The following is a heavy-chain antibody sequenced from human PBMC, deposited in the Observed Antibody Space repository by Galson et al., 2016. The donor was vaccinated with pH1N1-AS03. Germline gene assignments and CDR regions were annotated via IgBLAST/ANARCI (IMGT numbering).Heavy chain of an antibody. Sequence: SVKVSCKASGYSFSNYAITWVRQAPGQGLEWMGWISAYNGRTKYLRKSQDRLTMTTDTSTRTAYLELRSLTSDDTAVYYCATPGGVGYLDNWGRGTLVTVSS. CDR1: GYSFSNYA. J-gene: IGHJ4*02. CDR2: ISAYNGRT. CDR3: ATPGGVGYLDN. V-gene: IGHV1-18*01. D-gene: IGHD3-16*01.